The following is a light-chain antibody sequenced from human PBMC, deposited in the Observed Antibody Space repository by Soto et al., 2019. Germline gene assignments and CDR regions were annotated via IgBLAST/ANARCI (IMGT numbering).Light chain of an antibody. CDR1: SSDVGGYNY. Sequence: QSVLTQPASVSGSPGQSITISCTGTSSDVGGYNYVSLYQQHPGKAPKLMIYEVSNRPSGVSNRFSGSKSGNTASLTISGLQAEDEADYYCGSYTSSSTQVFGTGTKVTVL. V-gene: IGLV2-14*01. CDR3: GSYTSSSTQV. CDR2: EVS. J-gene: IGLJ1*01.